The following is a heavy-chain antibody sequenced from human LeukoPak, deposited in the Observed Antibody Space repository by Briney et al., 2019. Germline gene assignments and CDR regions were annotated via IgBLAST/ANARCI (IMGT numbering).Heavy chain of an antibody. CDR3: ARDYYYGSGGRGYYFDY. CDR1: GFTFSSYS. V-gene: IGHV3-21*01. Sequence: GGSLRLSRAASGFTFSSYSMNWFRQAPGKGLEWVSSISSSSSYIYYADSVKGRFTISRDNAKNSLYLQMNSLRAEDTAVYYCARDYYYGSGGRGYYFDYWGQGTLVTVSS. CDR2: ISSSSSYI. J-gene: IGHJ4*02. D-gene: IGHD3-10*01.